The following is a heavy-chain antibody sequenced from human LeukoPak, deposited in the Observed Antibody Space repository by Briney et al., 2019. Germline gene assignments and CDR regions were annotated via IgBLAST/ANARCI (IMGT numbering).Heavy chain of an antibody. CDR2: IYYSGST. CDR1: GGSISSYY. V-gene: IGHV4-59*08. Sequence: SETLSLTCTVSGGSISSYYWSWIRQPPGKGLEWIGYIYYSGSTNYNPSLKSRVTISVDTSKNQFSLKLSSVTAADTAVYYCARRSREQQLDYWGQGTLVTVSS. D-gene: IGHD6-13*01. J-gene: IGHJ4*02. CDR3: ARRSREQQLDY.